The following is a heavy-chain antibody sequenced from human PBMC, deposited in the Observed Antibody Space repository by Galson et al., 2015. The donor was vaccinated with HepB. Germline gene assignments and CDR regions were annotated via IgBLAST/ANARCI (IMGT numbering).Heavy chain of an antibody. CDR3: TTDLGTAMVTYYGMDV. D-gene: IGHD5-18*01. J-gene: IGHJ6*02. CDR2: IKSKTDGGTT. Sequence: SLRLSCAASGFTFINAWMSWVRQASGKGLEWVGRIKSKTDGGTTDYAAPVKGRFTISRDDSKNMLYLQMNSLKTEDTAVYYCTTDLGTAMVTYYGMDVWGQGTTVTVSS. V-gene: IGHV3-15*01. CDR1: GFTFINAW.